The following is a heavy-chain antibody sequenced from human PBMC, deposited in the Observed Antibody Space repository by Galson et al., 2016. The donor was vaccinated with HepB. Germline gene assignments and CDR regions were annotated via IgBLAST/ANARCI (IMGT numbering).Heavy chain of an antibody. CDR1: GDSVSSNSAA. V-gene: IGHV6-1*01. D-gene: IGHD4-17*01. CDR2: TYYRSKWYN. J-gene: IGHJ4*02. CDR3: ARQYGTYFAY. Sequence: CAISGDSVSSNSAAWHWIRQSPPRGLEWLGRTYYRSKWYNDYTVSVKGRITINPDTSKNQFSLQLNSVTPEATVVYYCARQYGTYFAYWGRGTLVTVSS.